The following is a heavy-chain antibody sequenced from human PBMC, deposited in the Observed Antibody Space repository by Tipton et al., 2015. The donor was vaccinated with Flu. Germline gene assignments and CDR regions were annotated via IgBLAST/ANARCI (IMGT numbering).Heavy chain of an antibody. CDR2: INPNGGGT. CDR3: ARFCASSSCYVPGSFYYGMDV. Sequence: QVQLVQSGAAVKKPGASVKVSCKASGHSFTGYYMHWVRQAPGQGLEWMGWINPNGGGTNYAQKFQGRVTMTWDTSISTVYMELNSLTSDDTAVYYCARFCASSSCYVPGSFYYGMDVWGQGTTVTVSS. V-gene: IGHV1-2*02. CDR1: GHSFTGYY. D-gene: IGHD2-2*01. J-gene: IGHJ6*02.